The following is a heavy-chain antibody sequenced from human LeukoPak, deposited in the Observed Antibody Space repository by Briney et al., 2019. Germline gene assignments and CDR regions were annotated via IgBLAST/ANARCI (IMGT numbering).Heavy chain of an antibody. CDR1: GFTFSSYW. Sequence: GGSLRLSCAASGFTFSSYWMPWVRQAPGKGLVWVSRITSDGSTTTYADSVRGRFTISRDNAKNTVYLQMNSLRAEDTAVYFCVRGAAAGPNWFDPRGQGTLVTVSS. J-gene: IGHJ5*02. V-gene: IGHV3-74*01. CDR2: ITSDGSTT. CDR3: VRGAAAGPNWFDP. D-gene: IGHD6-13*01.